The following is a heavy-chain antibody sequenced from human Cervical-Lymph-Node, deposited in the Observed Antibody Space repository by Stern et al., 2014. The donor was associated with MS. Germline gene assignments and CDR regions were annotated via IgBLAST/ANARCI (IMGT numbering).Heavy chain of an antibody. J-gene: IGHJ4*02. CDR1: GFYFNKYG. Sequence: VQLVQSGGGVVQPGRSLRLSCAASGFYFNKYGMHWVRQAPGKGLEWVAVISHDGSNKYYADSVKGRFPIYRDNSKNTLYLQMNSLRAADTAFYHCARWDDYLNFDYWGQGTVVTVSS. D-gene: IGHD4-11*01. CDR2: ISHDGSNK. CDR3: ARWDDYLNFDY. V-gene: IGHV3-33*01.